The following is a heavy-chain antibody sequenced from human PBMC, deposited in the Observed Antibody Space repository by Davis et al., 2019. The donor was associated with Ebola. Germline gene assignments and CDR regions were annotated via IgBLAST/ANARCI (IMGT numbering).Heavy chain of an antibody. Sequence: SLKISCAASGFTFDDYAMHWVRQAPGKGLEWVSGISWNSGSIGYADSVKGRFTISRDNAKNSLYLQMNSLRAEDTALYYCAKDPEWDLSGWFDPWGQGTLVTVSS. CDR3: AKDPEWDLSGWFDP. CDR2: ISWNSGSI. V-gene: IGHV3-9*01. D-gene: IGHD1-26*01. CDR1: GFTFDDYA. J-gene: IGHJ5*02.